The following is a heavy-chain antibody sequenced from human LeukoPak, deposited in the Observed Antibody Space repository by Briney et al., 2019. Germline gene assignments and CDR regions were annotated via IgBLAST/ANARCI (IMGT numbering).Heavy chain of an antibody. CDR1: GYTFTSYG. V-gene: IGHV1-18*01. Sequence: ASVEVSCKASGYTFTSYGISWARQAPGQGLEWMGWISAYNGNTNYAQRFQGRVTMTTDTSTTTAYMELRSLRSDDTAVYYCARDLGSTAARPRFFDYWGQGTLVTVSS. D-gene: IGHD6-6*01. CDR3: ARDLGSTAARPRFFDY. CDR2: ISAYNGNT. J-gene: IGHJ4*02.